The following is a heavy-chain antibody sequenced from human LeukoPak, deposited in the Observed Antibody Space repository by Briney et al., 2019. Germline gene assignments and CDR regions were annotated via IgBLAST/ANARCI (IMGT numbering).Heavy chain of an antibody. CDR3: ARDLLTGYSSSWFSYYYGMDV. CDR2: IIPIFGTA. J-gene: IGHJ6*02. CDR1: GGTFSSYA. Sequence: SVKVSCKASGGTFSSYAISWVRQAPGQGLEWMGGIIPIFGTANYAQKFQGRVTITADESTSAAYMELSSLRSDDTAVYYCARDLLTGYSSSWFSYYYGMDVWGQGTTVTVSS. D-gene: IGHD6-13*01. V-gene: IGHV1-69*01.